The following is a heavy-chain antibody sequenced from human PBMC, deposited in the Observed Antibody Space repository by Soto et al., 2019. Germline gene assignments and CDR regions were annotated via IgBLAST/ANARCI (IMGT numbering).Heavy chain of an antibody. CDR2: ISAYNGNT. CDR3: ARDGRSGWLDY. V-gene: IGHV1-18*01. D-gene: IGHD6-19*01. J-gene: IGHJ4*02. CDR1: GYTFTNYG. Sequence: GASVKVSCKTSGYTFTNYGVTWVRQAPGQGPEWMSYISAYNGNTYYAQNVQDRVTMTTDPTTSTAYMELRSLRSDDTAVYYCARDGRSGWLDYWGQGTLVTVSS.